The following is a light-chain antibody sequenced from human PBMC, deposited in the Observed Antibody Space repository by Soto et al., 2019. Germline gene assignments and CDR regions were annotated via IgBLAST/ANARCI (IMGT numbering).Light chain of an antibody. V-gene: IGLV2-14*03. CDR1: RSDVVGYNS. Sequence: QSVLTQPASVSGSPGQSITISCTGTRSDVVGYNSVSWYQHHPGKAPKLMIYDVSHRPSGVSIRFSGSKSGNTASLTISGLQAEDEADYYCTSYTSTNTLGVFGGGTKLTVL. CDR3: TSYTSTNTLGV. CDR2: DVS. J-gene: IGLJ2*01.